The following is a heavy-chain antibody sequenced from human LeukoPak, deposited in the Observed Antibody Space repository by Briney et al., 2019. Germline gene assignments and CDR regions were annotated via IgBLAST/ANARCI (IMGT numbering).Heavy chain of an antibody. Sequence: PGGSLRLSCAASGFTFSSYEMNWVRQAPGKGLEWVSYISSSGSTIYYADSVKGRFTISRDNAKKSLHLQMNSLRAEDTAVYYCARGWVPAAMGYWGQGTLVTVSS. CDR3: ARGWVPAAMGY. CDR1: GFTFSSYE. J-gene: IGHJ4*02. V-gene: IGHV3-48*03. CDR2: ISSSGSTI. D-gene: IGHD2-2*01.